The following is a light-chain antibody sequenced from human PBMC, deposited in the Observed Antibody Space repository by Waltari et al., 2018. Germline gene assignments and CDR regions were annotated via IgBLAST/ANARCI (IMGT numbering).Light chain of an antibody. V-gene: IGKV1-39*01. Sequence: IRITQSPSSLSASTGDRVTITCRASQSISSYLNWYQQKPGKAPKLLIYAASSLQSGVPSRFSGSGSGTDFTLTISSLQPEDFATYYCQQSYSTWTFGQGTKVEIK. CDR2: AAS. CDR1: QSISSY. CDR3: QQSYSTWT. J-gene: IGKJ1*01.